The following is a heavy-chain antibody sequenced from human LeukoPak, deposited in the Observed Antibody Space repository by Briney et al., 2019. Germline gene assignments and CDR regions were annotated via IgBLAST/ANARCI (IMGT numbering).Heavy chain of an antibody. CDR3: AREPRGYSYDHFEY. CDR1: GYTFTSYD. CDR2: MNPNSGNT. J-gene: IGHJ4*02. D-gene: IGHD5-18*01. Sequence: GASVKVSCKASGYTFTSYDINWVRQATGQGLEWMGWMNPNSGNTGYAQKFQGRVTITADKSTSTAYMELSSLRSEDTAVYYCAREPRGYSYDHFEYWGQGTLVTVSS. V-gene: IGHV1-8*01.